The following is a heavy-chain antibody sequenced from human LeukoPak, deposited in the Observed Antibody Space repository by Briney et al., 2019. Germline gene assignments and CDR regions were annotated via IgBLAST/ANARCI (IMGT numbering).Heavy chain of an antibody. V-gene: IGHV4-34*01. CDR2: INHSGST. CDR3: ARGYSYGYVGY. CDR1: GESFSGYY. Sequence: SETLSLTCAVYGESFSGYYWSWIRQPPGKGLEWIGEINHSGSTNYNPSLKSRVTISVDTSKNQFSLKLSSVTAADTAVYYCARGYSYGYVGYWGQGTLVTVSS. J-gene: IGHJ4*02. D-gene: IGHD5-18*01.